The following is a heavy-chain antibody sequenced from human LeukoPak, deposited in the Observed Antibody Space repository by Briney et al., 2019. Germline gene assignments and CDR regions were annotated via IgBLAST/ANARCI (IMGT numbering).Heavy chain of an antibody. Sequence: GGSLRLSCAASGFTVSSNYMSWVRQAPGKGLEWVSVIYSGGSTYYADSVKGRFTISRDNSKNTLYLQMNSLRAEDTAVYYCARGMTTVTQRGYWGQGTLVTVSS. CDR2: IYSGGST. D-gene: IGHD4-17*01. CDR1: GFTVSSNY. CDR3: ARGMTTVTQRGY. J-gene: IGHJ4*02. V-gene: IGHV3-66*01.